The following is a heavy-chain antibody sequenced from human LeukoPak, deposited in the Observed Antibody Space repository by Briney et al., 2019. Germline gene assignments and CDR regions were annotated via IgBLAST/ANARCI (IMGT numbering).Heavy chain of an antibody. V-gene: IGHV1-69*06. D-gene: IGHD3-3*01. CDR3: ARADYDFWSGYSLRGAFDI. CDR2: IIPIFGTS. CDR1: GGTFSSYA. J-gene: IGHJ3*02. Sequence: GASVKVSCKASGGTFSSYAIIWVRQAPGQGPEWMGGIIPIFGTSNQAQKFQGRVTITADKSTSTAYMELRSLRSEDTAVYYCARADYDFWSGYSLRGAFDIWGQGTVVTVSS.